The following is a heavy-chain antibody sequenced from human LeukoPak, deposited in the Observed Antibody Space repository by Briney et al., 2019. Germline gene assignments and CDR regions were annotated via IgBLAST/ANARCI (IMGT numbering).Heavy chain of an antibody. Sequence: PSETLSPTCTVSGVSVSGTNFCWGWVRQPPGKGLEWIGYIYYSGTTSSNPSLNSRVSVSVDTSTNQFSLKMTSVTAADTAVYYCARLTKGRFFDYFFDFWGQGALVTVSS. CDR2: IYYSGTT. CDR3: ARLTKGRFFDYFFDF. J-gene: IGHJ4*02. D-gene: IGHD3-9*01. CDR1: GVSVSGTNFC. V-gene: IGHV4-39*01.